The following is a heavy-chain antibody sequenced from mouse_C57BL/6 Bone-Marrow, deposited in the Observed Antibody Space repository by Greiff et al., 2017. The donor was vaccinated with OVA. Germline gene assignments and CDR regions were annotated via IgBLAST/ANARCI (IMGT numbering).Heavy chain of an antibody. J-gene: IGHJ3*01. CDR3: ARLQLGGSFGY. Sequence: VKLVESGAELARPEASVKLSCKASGYTFTSYGISWVKQRTGQGLEWIGEIYPRSGNTYYNEKFKGKATLTADKSSSKAYMELRSLTSEDSAVYFCARLQLGGSFGYWGQGTLVTVSA. CDR1: GYTFTSYG. D-gene: IGHD4-1*02. V-gene: IGHV1-81*01. CDR2: IYPRSGNT.